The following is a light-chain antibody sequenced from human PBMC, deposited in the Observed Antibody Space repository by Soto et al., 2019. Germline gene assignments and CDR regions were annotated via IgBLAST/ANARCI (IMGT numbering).Light chain of an antibody. CDR3: HQYNSWPWT. CDR1: QSVSSSY. J-gene: IGKJ1*01. CDR2: GAS. V-gene: IGKV3-15*01. Sequence: ETVLTQSPGTLSLSPGERATLSCRASQSVSSSYLAWYQQKPGQAPRLLIHGASTRASSVPARFSGSGSGTEFTLTISSLQSEDFAIYSCHQYNSWPWTFGQGTKVDIK.